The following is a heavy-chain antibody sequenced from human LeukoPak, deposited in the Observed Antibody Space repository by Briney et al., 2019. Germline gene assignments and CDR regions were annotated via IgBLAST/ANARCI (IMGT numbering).Heavy chain of an antibody. CDR2: ISYDGSNK. Sequence: GRSLRLSCAASGFTFSSYAMHWVRQAPGKGLEWVAVISYDGSNKYYADSVKGRFTISRDNSKNTLYLQMNSLRAEDTAVYNCAKTSYYYDSSGYYYFDYWGQGTLVTVSS. CDR3: AKTSYYYDSSGYYYFDY. D-gene: IGHD3-22*01. V-gene: IGHV3-30-3*02. CDR1: GFTFSSYA. J-gene: IGHJ4*02.